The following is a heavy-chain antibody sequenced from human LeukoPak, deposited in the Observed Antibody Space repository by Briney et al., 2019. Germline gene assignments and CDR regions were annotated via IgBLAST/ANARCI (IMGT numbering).Heavy chain of an antibody. V-gene: IGHV4-34*01. CDR3: ARQKGVGLFSLP. D-gene: IGHD5/OR15-5a*01. CDR2: INHSGST. J-gene: IGHJ4*02. Sequence: SETLSLTCAVYGGSFSGYYWSWIRQPPGKGPEWIGEINHSGSTNHNPSLKSPVTISVDTSKNQFSLKVTSVTAADTAVYYCARQKGVGLFSLPGGQGILVTVSS. CDR1: GGSFSGYY.